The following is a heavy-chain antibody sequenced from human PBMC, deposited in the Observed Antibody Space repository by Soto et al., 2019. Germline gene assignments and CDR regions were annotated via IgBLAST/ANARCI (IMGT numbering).Heavy chain of an antibody. D-gene: IGHD4-17*01. CDR2: ITNSSTYT. CDR3: ARDSVYYGDYELNYFDY. CDR1: GFTFSDYY. V-gene: IGHV3-11*05. Sequence: QVQLVESGGGLVKPGGSLRLSCAASGFTFSDYYMSWIRQAPGKGLEWVSYITNSSTYTNYADSVKGRFTISRDNAKNSLYLQMNSLRAEDTAVYYCARDSVYYGDYELNYFDYWGQGTLVTVSS. J-gene: IGHJ4*02.